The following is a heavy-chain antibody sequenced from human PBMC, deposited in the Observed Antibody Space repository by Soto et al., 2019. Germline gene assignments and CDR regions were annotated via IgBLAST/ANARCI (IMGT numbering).Heavy chain of an antibody. J-gene: IGHJ6*02. D-gene: IGHD6-19*01. CDR1: GYTFSSYG. Sequence: QGQLVQSGAEVKKPGASVKVSCKASGYTFSSYGISWVRQAPGQGLEWMGWISGYNGNTYYAEKFQGRVTMPTDTPANTAYMELRSLRSDDTAVYYCAREGSGWYNRYYGMDVWGQGTTVTVPS. CDR3: AREGSGWYNRYYGMDV. CDR2: ISGYNGNT. V-gene: IGHV1-18*01.